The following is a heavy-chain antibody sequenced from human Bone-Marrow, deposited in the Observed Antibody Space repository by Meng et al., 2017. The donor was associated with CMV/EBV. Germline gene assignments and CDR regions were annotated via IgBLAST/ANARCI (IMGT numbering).Heavy chain of an antibody. CDR1: GGSISNYW. CDR2: IYYSGTT. D-gene: IGHD2-2*01. CDR3: ARRIVVVPAATPLYYYYGMDV. Sequence: SETLSLTCSVSGGSISNYWWSWIRQPPGSGLEWIGNIYYSGTTYYNPSLRSRVTISVDTSKNQFSLKLSSVTAADTAVYYCARRIVVVPAATPLYYYYGMDVWGQGTTVTVSS. J-gene: IGHJ6*02. V-gene: IGHV4-59*01.